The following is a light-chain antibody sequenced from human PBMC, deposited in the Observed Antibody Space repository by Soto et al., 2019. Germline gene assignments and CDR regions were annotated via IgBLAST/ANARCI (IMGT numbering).Light chain of an antibody. CDR2: DVN. J-gene: IGLJ2*01. CDR1: GSDVGGYNF. V-gene: IGLV2-14*03. Sequence: QSVQTQPASVSGSPGQSITISCTGTGSDVGGYNFVSWYQQHPGKAPKLMIYDVNIRPSGVSNRFSGSKSGNTASLTISGLQAEDEADYYCCSYASSSTRVIFGGGTKLTVL. CDR3: CSYASSSTRVI.